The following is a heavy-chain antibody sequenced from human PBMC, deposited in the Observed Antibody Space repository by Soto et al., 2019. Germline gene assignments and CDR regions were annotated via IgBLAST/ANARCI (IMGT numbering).Heavy chain of an antibody. Sequence: GGPLRLSCTASGITFTSSSMSGVRQAPGKGLEWVSGFRGSGDDGTTYYADSVKGRFTISRDNSKNMLFLQMNSLRAEDTAIYYCAKKVNSGSGSQYFDYWGQGTLVTVSS. D-gene: IGHD3-10*01. CDR2: FRGSGDDGTT. V-gene: IGHV3-23*01. CDR1: GITFTSSS. J-gene: IGHJ4*02. CDR3: AKKVNSGSGSQYFDY.